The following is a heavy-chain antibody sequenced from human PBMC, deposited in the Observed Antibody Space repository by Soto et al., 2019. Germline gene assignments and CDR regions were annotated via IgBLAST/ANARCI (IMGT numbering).Heavy chain of an antibody. CDR2: IYYSGST. V-gene: IGHV4-30-4*01. J-gene: IGHJ5*02. CDR3: AREGSTSYHNWFDP. CDR1: GGSISSGDYY. D-gene: IGHD2-2*01. Sequence: SETLSLTCTVSGGSISSGDYYWSWIRQPPGKGLEWIGYIYYSGSTYYNPSLKSRVTISVDTSKNQFSLKLSSVTAADTAVYYCAREGSTSYHNWFDPWGQGTLVTVSS.